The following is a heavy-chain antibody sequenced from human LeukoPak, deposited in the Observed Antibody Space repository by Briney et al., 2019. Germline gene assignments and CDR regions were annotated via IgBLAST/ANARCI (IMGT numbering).Heavy chain of an antibody. CDR3: ARPRLFGYNYYYYGMDV. CDR2: INPSGGST. V-gene: IGHV1-46*01. D-gene: IGHD3-3*01. Sequence: GASVKVSCKASGYTFTSYYMHWVRQAPGQGLEWMGIINPSGGSTSYAQKFQGRVTITADKSTSTAYMELSSLRSEDTAVYYCARPRLFGYNYYYYGMDVWGQGTTVTVSS. J-gene: IGHJ6*02. CDR1: GYTFTSYY.